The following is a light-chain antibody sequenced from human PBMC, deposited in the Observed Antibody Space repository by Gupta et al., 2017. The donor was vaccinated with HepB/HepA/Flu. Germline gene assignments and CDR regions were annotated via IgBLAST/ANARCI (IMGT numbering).Light chain of an antibody. CDR2: GAS. Sequence: DIVLTQSPGTLSLSPGERATLSCRASQSVSSSYLAWYQQKPGQAPRLLSYGASSRATGIPDRFSGSGSGTDFTLTISRLEPEDFAVYYCQQYGSSRTWTFGQGTKVEIK. CDR1: QSVSSSY. CDR3: QQYGSSRTWT. J-gene: IGKJ1*01. V-gene: IGKV3-20*01.